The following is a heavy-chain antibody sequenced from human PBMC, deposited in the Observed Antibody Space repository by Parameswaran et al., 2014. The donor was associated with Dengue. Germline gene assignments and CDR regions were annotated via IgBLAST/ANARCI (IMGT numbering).Heavy chain of an antibody. D-gene: IGHD3-3*01. V-gene: IGHV1-58*01. J-gene: IGHJ6*02. CDR2: MVLGSGNT. CDR3: AAAPAFGVVISDNYYYGMDV. CDR1: KFTFNRSV. Sequence: GASVKVSCKTSKFTFNRSVVQWVRQARGQRLEWIGWMVLGSGNTKFAPKFQERVTFTRDMSTSTAYMELSGLASEDTAVYYCAAAPAFGVVISDNYYYGMDVWGQGTTVTVSS.